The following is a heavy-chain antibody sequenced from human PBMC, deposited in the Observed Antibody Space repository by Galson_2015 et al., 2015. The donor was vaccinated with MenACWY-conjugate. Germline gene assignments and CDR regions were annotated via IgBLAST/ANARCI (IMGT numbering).Heavy chain of an antibody. CDR3: VIDDYYNLSGYHYDCFDF. Sequence: SLRLSCAGSGFNFRQAWMSWVRQAPGKGLEWVGRIKSKFDGETTDYAGPVKGRFTISRDDSKDTLYLQMNSLNTEDTAVYYCVIDDYYNLSGYHYDCFDFWGQGTMVAVSS. J-gene: IGHJ3*01. CDR1: GFNFRQAW. CDR2: IKSKFDGETT. D-gene: IGHD3-22*01. V-gene: IGHV3-15*01.